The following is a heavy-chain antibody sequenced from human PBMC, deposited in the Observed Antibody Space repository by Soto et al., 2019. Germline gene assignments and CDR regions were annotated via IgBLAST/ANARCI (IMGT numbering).Heavy chain of an antibody. Sequence: GGSLRLSCAASEFTFSTYEMNWVRQAPGKXLEWISYISSSGSTIYYADSVKGRFTVSRDNAKNSLYLQMSSLRAEDTAVYYCASELYYYDTSGYYGAYYFHGLDVWGQGTTVTVSS. CDR1: EFTFSTYE. CDR2: ISSSGSTI. J-gene: IGHJ6*02. V-gene: IGHV3-48*03. CDR3: ASELYYYDTSGYYGAYYFHGLDV. D-gene: IGHD3-22*01.